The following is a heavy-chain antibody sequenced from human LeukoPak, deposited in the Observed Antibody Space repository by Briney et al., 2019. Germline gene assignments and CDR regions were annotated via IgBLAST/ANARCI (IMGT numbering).Heavy chain of an antibody. CDR3: ATSRTLDL. Sequence: TGGSLGLSCAAAGFTFSSYWMNWVRQAPGQGLEWVATIKQDGSEKYYVDSLKGRFTISRDNAKNSLYLQMNNLRAEDTAVYYCATSRTLDLWGQGTLVIVSS. J-gene: IGHJ1*01. V-gene: IGHV3-7*05. D-gene: IGHD3-9*01. CDR1: GFTFSSYW. CDR2: IKQDGSEK.